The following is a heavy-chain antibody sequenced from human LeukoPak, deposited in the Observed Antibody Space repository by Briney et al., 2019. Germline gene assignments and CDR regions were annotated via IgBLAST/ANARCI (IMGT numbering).Heavy chain of an antibody. CDR3: ARVPLGVTTYDDYYYGMDV. D-gene: IGHD4-17*01. CDR2: ISSSGSTI. CDR1: GFTFSDYY. J-gene: IGHJ6*02. V-gene: IGHV3-11*01. Sequence: AGGSLRLSCAASGFTFSDYYMSWIRQAPGKGLEWVSYISSSGSTIYYADSVKGRFTISRDNAKNSLNLQMNSLRAEDTAVYYCARVPLGVTTYDDYYYGMDVWGQGTTVTVSS.